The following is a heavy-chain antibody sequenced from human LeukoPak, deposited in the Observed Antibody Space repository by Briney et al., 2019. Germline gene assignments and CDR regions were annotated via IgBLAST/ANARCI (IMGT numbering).Heavy chain of an antibody. CDR2: IYYTGNT. CDR1: SGSISSFF. D-gene: IGHD3-16*01. J-gene: IGHJ4*02. Sequence: PSETLSLTCTVSSGSISSFFWSWIRQPPGKGLEWIGYIYYTGNTNYNPSLKSRVTLSVDTSKKQFSLNLNSVTAADTAVYYCASITFGGVLDYWGQGTLVTVSS. V-gene: IGHV4-59*12. CDR3: ASITFGGVLDY.